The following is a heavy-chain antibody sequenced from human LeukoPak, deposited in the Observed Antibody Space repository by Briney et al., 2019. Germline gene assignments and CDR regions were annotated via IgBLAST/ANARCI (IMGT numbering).Heavy chain of an antibody. CDR1: GFTFSSYW. V-gene: IGHV3-74*01. Sequence: GGSLRLSCAASGFTFSSYWMHWVRQDPGKGLVWVSRINSDGSSISYADSVKGRFTISRDNAKNSLYLQMNSLRAEDTAVYYCARDSVHGYYDSSGYSALFDYWGQGTLVTVSS. J-gene: IGHJ4*02. CDR2: INSDGSSI. D-gene: IGHD3-22*01. CDR3: ARDSVHGYYDSSGYSALFDY.